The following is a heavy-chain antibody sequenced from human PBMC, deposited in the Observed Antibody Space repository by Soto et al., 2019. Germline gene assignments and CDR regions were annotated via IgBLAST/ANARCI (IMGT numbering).Heavy chain of an antibody. CDR1: EFTFSRYA. Sequence: QVQLVESGGGVVHPERSLRLSCSASEFTFSRYAMHWVRQAPGKGLEWVAGISYDGGHKFYGDSVRGGFTISRDSSKTTVFLQMNSRGPEDTAAYYCARVKTDYSNPRGPFFFSGMDVWGQGTTVTVSS. J-gene: IGHJ6*02. V-gene: IGHV3-30-3*01. D-gene: IGHD4-4*01. CDR2: ISYDGGHK. CDR3: ARVKTDYSNPRGPFFFSGMDV.